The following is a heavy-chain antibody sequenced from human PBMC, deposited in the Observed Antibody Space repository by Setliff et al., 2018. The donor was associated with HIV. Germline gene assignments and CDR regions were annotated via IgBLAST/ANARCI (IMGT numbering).Heavy chain of an antibody. J-gene: IGHJ5*01. CDR2: IRTKANSYAT. D-gene: IGHD2-15*01. CDR1: GFGFSGSA. Sequence: LRLSCAASGFGFSGSAMHWVRQASGKGLEWVGHIRTKANSYATVYAASVKGRFTISRDDAKNTAYLQMNSLRAEDTAVYYCSRWPFDSWGQGTQVTVSS. CDR3: SRWPFDS. V-gene: IGHV3-73*01.